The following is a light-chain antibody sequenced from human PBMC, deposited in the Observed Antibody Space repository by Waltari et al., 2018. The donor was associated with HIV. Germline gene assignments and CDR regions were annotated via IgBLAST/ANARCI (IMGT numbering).Light chain of an antibody. CDR2: ANE. CDR3: GTWDSSLNLYV. CDR1: NSNLGKNY. V-gene: IGLV1-51*01. J-gene: IGLJ1*01. Sequence: QSVLTQPPSVSAAPGQKVAISCSGGNSNLGKNYLSWYQQVPGKAPRLLIYANEKRPPGIPDRFSASKAGVSATLGITGLQIVDEADYYCGTWDSSLNLYVFGPGTTVAVL.